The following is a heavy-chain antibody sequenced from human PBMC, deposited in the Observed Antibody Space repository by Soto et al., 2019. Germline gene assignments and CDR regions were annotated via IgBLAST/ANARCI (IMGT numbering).Heavy chain of an antibody. CDR2: ISSSSSYT. D-gene: IGHD3-10*01. CDR3: ARGIGLHYGSGGGYFDY. V-gene: IGHV3-11*06. CDR1: GFTFSDYY. Sequence: QVXLVXSGGGLVKPGGSLRLSCAASGFTFSDYYMSWIRQAPGKXXXXXXYISSSSSYTNYADSVKGRFTISRDNAKNSLYLQMNSLRAEDTAVYYGARGIGLHYGSGGGYFDYWGQGTLVTVSS. J-gene: IGHJ4*02.